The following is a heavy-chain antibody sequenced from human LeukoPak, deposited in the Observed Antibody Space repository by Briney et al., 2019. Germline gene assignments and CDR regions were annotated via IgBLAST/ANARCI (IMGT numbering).Heavy chain of an antibody. D-gene: IGHD6-13*01. CDR1: GYTLTELS. CDR2: FDPEDGET. Sequence: ASVKVSCKVSGYTLTELSMHWVRQAPGKGLEWMGGFDPEDGETIYAQKFQGRVTMTEDTFTDTAYMELSSLRSEDTAVYYCATDPLAAAALFAFDYWGQGTLVTVSS. V-gene: IGHV1-24*01. J-gene: IGHJ4*02. CDR3: ATDPLAAAALFAFDY.